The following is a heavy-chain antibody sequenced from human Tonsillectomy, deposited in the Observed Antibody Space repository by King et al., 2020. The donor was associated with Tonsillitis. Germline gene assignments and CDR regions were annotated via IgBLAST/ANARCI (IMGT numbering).Heavy chain of an antibody. D-gene: IGHD3-22*01. CDR3: ARNGYFYHSSGFYYIDYFDS. Sequence: VQLVESGGGLVQTGGSLRLSCAASGFTFSTSAMCWVRQAPGKGLEGVSAISGSGDSSYYADSVRGRITISRHISKDTLYLQMNSLRADDTAVYYCARNGYFYHSSGFYYIDYFDSWGQGTLLTVSS. V-gene: IGHV3-23*04. CDR1: GFTFSTSA. CDR2: ISGSGDSS. J-gene: IGHJ4*02.